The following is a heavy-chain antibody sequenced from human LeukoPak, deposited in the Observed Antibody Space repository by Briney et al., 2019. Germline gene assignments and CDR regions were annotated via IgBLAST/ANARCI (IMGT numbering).Heavy chain of an antibody. CDR3: ARLRTGTYFYWFDP. V-gene: IGHV4-59*01. D-gene: IGHD3-10*01. CDR2: IYYSGST. Sequence: SETLSLTCTVSGVSISSYYWSWIRQPPGKGLEWIGYIYYSGSTNYNPSLKSRVTISVDTSKNQFSLKLSSVTAADTAVYYCARLRTGTYFYWFDPWGQGTLVTVSS. CDR1: GVSISSYY. J-gene: IGHJ5*02.